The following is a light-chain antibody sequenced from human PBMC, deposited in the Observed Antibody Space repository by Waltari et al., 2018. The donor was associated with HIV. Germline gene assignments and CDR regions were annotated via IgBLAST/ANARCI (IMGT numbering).Light chain of an antibody. CDR2: DAS. Sequence: EIVMTQSPATLSVSPGEEATLSCRASQGVSDKLAWYQQKPGQAPRLLIYDASTRATGIPARFSGSGSGTEFTLTISSLQSEDFAVYYCQQYNDWPPPETFGQGTKLDIK. V-gene: IGKV3-15*01. CDR1: QGVSDK. J-gene: IGKJ2*01. CDR3: QQYNDWPPPET.